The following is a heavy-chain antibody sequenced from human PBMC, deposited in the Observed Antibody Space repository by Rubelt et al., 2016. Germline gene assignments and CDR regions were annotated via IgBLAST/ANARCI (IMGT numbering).Heavy chain of an antibody. CDR3: ARRGGWFDP. J-gene: IGHJ5*02. CDR2: ISAYNGNT. Sequence: VQLVQSGAEVQKPGDSVMVSCMASGYTVTSCGISCVRTTPGHGLEWLGWISAYNGNTNYAQKLQGRVTMTTDTSTSTAEMELRSRRSDDTAVYYCARRGGWFDPWGQGTLVTVTS. V-gene: IGHV1-18*01. CDR1: GYTVTSCG. D-gene: IGHD3-10*01.